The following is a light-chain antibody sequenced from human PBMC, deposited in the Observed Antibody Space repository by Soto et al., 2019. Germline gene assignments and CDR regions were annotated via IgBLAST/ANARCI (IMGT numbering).Light chain of an antibody. V-gene: IGKV3-20*01. Sequence: EIVMTQSPATLSVSPGERATLSCRASQSVSSNLAWYQHRPGQAPRLLIYGASSRATGIPDRFSGSGSGTDFTLTISRLEPEDFAVYYCQQYGSSLITFGQGTRLEIK. CDR2: GAS. J-gene: IGKJ5*01. CDR3: QQYGSSLIT. CDR1: QSVSSN.